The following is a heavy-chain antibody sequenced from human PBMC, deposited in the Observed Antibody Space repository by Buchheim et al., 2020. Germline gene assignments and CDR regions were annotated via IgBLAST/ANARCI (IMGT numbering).Heavy chain of an antibody. Sequence: EVQLVESGGGLVQPGGSLRLSCAASGFTFSSYEMNWVRQAPGKELEWVSYISSSGSTIYYADSVKGRFTISRDNAKNSLYLQMNSLRAEDTAVYYCAGLGFSSHRNNGDYNAGGDYWGQGTL. J-gene: IGHJ4*02. D-gene: IGHD4-17*01. CDR2: ISSSGSTI. CDR1: GFTFSSYE. V-gene: IGHV3-48*03. CDR3: AGLGFSSHRNNGDYNAGGDY.